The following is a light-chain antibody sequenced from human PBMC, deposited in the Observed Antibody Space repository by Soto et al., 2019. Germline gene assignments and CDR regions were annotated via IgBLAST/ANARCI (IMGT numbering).Light chain of an antibody. Sequence: DIQMTQSPSTLSSSVGDRATITCRASQNVNGWLAWYQQKPGKDPKILINKESSLESGVPSRFRGRGFGTEFTLTITGLQPDDFATYYCPQYSGYWTLGHGKKVDLK. V-gene: IGKV1-5*03. J-gene: IGKJ1*01. CDR3: PQYSGYWT. CDR1: QNVNGW. CDR2: KES.